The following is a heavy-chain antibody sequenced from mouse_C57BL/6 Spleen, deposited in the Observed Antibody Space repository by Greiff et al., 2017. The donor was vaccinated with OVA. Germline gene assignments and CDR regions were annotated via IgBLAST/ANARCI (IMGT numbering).Heavy chain of an antibody. CDR2: FYPGSGSI. CDR3: ARHHYYGSSYDYAMDY. V-gene: IGHV1-62-2*01. D-gene: IGHD1-1*01. Sequence: QVQLQQSGAELVKPGASVKLSCKASGYTFTEYTIHWVQQRSGQGLEWIGWFYPGSGSIKYNEKFKDKATLTADKSSSTVYMELSRLTSEDSAVYFCARHHYYGSSYDYAMDYWGQGTSVTVSS. J-gene: IGHJ4*01. CDR1: GYTFTEYT.